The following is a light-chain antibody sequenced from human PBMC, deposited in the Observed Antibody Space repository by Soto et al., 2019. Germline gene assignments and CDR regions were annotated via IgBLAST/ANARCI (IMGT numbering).Light chain of an antibody. J-gene: IGKJ4*01. CDR3: QQYYSTPLT. Sequence: DIVMTQSPDSLAVSLGERATINCKSSQSVLYSSNNKNYLAWYQQKPGQPPKLLIYWASTRESVVPDRFSGGGSGTDFTRTITSLQAEDVAVYYCQQYYSTPLTFGGGTKVEIK. CDR1: QSVLYSSNNKNY. CDR2: WAS. V-gene: IGKV4-1*01.